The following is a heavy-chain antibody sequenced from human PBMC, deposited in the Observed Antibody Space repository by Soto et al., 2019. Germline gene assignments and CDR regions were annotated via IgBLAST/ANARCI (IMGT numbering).Heavy chain of an antibody. J-gene: IGHJ4*02. CDR3: ASAFPGGAAAGRY. Sequence: PLSLPCTVSGGSISSGDYYWSWIRQPPGKGLEWIGYIYYSGSTYYNPSLKSRVTISVDTSKNQFSLKLSSVTAADTAVYYCASAFPGGAAAGRYWGQGTLVTVSS. CDR1: GGSISSGDYY. V-gene: IGHV4-30-4*01. CDR2: IYYSGST. D-gene: IGHD6-13*01.